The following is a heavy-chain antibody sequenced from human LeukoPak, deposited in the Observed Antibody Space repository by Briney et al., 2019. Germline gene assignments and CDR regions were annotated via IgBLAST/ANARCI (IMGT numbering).Heavy chain of an antibody. V-gene: IGHV3-23*01. CDR2: ISGSGGST. J-gene: IGHJ5*02. Sequence: GGSLRLSCAASGFTFSSYGMSWVRQAPGKGLEWVSAISGSGGSTYYADSVKGRFTISRDNSKNTLYLQMNSLRAEDTAVYYCAREYFQDRDYRENWFDPWGQGTLVSVSS. D-gene: IGHD4-11*01. CDR3: AREYFQDRDYRENWFDP. CDR1: GFTFSSYG.